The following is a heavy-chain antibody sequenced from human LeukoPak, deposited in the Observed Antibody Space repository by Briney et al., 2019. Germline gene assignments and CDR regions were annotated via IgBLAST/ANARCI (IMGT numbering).Heavy chain of an antibody. CDR2: INPSGGST. V-gene: IGHV1-46*01. J-gene: IGHJ6*03. CDR3: ARGLSGYQLLAASYYYYMDV. D-gene: IGHD2-2*01. Sequence: ASVKVSCKASGYTFTSYYMHWVRQAPGQGLEWMGIINPSGGSTSYAQKFQGRVTMTRDTSTSTAYMELRSLRSDDTAAYYCARGLSGYQLLAASYYYYMDVWGKGTTVTVSS. CDR1: GYTFTSYY.